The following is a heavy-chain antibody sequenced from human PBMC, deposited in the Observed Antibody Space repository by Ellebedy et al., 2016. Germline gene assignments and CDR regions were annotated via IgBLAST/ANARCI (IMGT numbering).Heavy chain of an antibody. CDR1: GGSFSGYY. CDR2: INHSGST. Sequence: SETLSLTXAVYGGSFSGYYWSWIRQPPGKGLEWIGEINHSGSTNYNPSLKSRVTISVDTSKNQFSLKLSSVTAADTAVYYCAREAHPDMVRGVRFPVDAFDIWGQGTMVTVSS. D-gene: IGHD3-10*01. CDR3: AREAHPDMVRGVRFPVDAFDI. J-gene: IGHJ3*02. V-gene: IGHV4-34*01.